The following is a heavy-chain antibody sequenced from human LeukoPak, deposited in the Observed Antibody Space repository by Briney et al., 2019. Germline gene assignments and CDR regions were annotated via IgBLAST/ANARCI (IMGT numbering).Heavy chain of an antibody. CDR1: GFTFGDYA. D-gene: IGHD4-17*01. CDR2: IRCKAYGGTT. CDR3: TSLTTVTTPYFDY. V-gene: IGHV3-49*03. J-gene: IGHJ4*02. Sequence: PGRSLRLSCTASGFTFGDYAMSWFRQAPGKGLEWVGFIRCKAYGGTTEYAASVKGRFTISRDDSKSIAYLQMNSLKTEDTAVYYCTSLTTVTTPYFDYWGQGTLVTVSS.